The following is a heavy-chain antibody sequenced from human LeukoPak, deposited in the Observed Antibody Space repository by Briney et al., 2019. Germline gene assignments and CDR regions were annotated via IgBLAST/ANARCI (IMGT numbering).Heavy chain of an antibody. CDR2: INHSGST. J-gene: IGHJ4*02. CDR1: GGSFSGYY. CDR3: ARFVTYYYDSSGYPTYYFDY. V-gene: IGHV4-34*01. D-gene: IGHD3-22*01. Sequence: SETLSLTCAVYGGSFSGYYWSWIRQPPGKGLEWIGEINHSGSTNYNPSLKSRVTISVDTSKNQFSLKLSSVTAADTAVYYCARFVTYYYDSSGYPTYYFDYWGLGTLVTVSS.